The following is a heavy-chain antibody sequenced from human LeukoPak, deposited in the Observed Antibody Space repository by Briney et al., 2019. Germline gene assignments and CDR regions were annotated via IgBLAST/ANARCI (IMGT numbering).Heavy chain of an antibody. CDR2: ISSSGSTI. Sequence: GGSLRLSCAASGFTFSDYYMSWIRQAPGKGLEWVSYISSSGSTIYYADSVKGRFTISRDNAKNSLYLQMNSLGAEDTAVYYCARMVPAVAAYARYYFDYWGQGTLVTVSS. CDR3: ARMVPAVAAYARYYFDY. CDR1: GFTFSDYY. J-gene: IGHJ4*02. V-gene: IGHV3-11*01. D-gene: IGHD6-19*01.